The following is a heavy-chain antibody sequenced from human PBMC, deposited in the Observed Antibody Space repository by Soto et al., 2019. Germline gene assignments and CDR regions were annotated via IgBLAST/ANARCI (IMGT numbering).Heavy chain of an antibody. D-gene: IGHD2-15*01. V-gene: IGHV1-3*01. J-gene: IGHJ4*02. CDR3: ARGPGGPDGPGDY. Sequence: QVQLVQSGAEVKKPGASVKVSCKASGYTFTNYAMHWVRQAPGQRLEWMGWINAGNGNTKYSHKFQGRVTITRDTAESTAYMALSSLRSEDTAVYYCARGPGGPDGPGDYWGQGTLVTVSS. CDR1: GYTFTNYA. CDR2: INAGNGNT.